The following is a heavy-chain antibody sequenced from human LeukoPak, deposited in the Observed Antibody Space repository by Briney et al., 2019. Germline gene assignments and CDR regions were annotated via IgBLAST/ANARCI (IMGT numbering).Heavy chain of an antibody. J-gene: IGHJ4*02. CDR2: IIPILGIA. CDR1: GGTFSSYA. V-gene: IGHV1-69*04. Sequence: SVKVSCKASGGTFSSYAISWVRQAPGQGLEWMGRIIPILGIANYAQKFQGRVTITAGKSTSTAYMELSSLRSEDTAVYYCARDLTGYDSSGYYYGYFDYWGQGTLVTVSS. CDR3: ARDLTGYDSSGYYYGYFDY. D-gene: IGHD3-22*01.